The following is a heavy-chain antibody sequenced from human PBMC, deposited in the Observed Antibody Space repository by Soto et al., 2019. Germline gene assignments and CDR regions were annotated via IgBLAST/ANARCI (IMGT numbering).Heavy chain of an antibody. J-gene: IGHJ6*03. D-gene: IGHD2-15*01. CDR2: ITGSSTYI. V-gene: IGHV3-21*01. CDR3: ARAQGSYCSGFDCYSGRGYSYMDV. Sequence: SLRLSCSASLFTFNTYSRNWVLHSPFKLLEFFSSITGSSTYIYYADSVKGRFTISRDNAKNSLYLQMNSLSAEDTAVYYCARAQGSYCSGFDCYSGRGYSYMDVWGKGTTVTVSS. CDR1: LFTFNTYS.